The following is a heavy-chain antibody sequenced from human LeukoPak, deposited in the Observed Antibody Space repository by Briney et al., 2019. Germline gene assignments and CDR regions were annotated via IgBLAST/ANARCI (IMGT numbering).Heavy chain of an antibody. CDR2: ISGSGGSI. CDR1: GFMFSDYA. Sequence: PGGSLRLSCEASGFMFSDYAMAWVRQAPGKGLEWVSSISGSGGSIYDADSVKGRFTISRDNSKNMLYLQMDSLRAEDTAVYYCAKTKAFTSGFPLDLWGQGTLVTVSS. CDR3: AKTKAFTSGFPLDL. D-gene: IGHD3-22*01. V-gene: IGHV3-23*01. J-gene: IGHJ5*02.